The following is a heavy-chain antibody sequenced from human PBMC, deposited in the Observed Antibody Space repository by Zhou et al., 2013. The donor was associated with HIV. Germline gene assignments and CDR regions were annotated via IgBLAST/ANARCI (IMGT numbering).Heavy chain of an antibody. D-gene: IGHD6-13*01. CDR2: LIPSDGKA. J-gene: IGHJ5*02. V-gene: IGHV1-69*12. CDR1: GGTFRIYA. CDR3: ARGGRSRWYGLWFAP. Sequence: QVQLVQSGAEVKKPGSSVKVSCKASGGTFRIYAIIWVRQAPGQGLEWMGGLIPSDGKANYAQKFQGRVTITADESTSTTYMELSSLRSEDTAVYYCARGGRSRWYGLWFAPWGQGTLVSVSA.